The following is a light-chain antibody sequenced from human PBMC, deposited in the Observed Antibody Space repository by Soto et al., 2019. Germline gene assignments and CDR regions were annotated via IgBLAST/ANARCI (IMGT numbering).Light chain of an antibody. CDR1: QGISSW. CDR2: AAS. CDR3: QQTNIFPYT. J-gene: IGKJ2*01. V-gene: IGKV1D-12*01. Sequence: DIQMTQSPSSVSASVGDRVTFTCRASQGISSWLAWYQQKPGKAPKLLIYAASTLQGAVPSRFSGRGSGTDFSLTISSLRPEDFATYYCQQTNIFPYTFGQGTKVDIK.